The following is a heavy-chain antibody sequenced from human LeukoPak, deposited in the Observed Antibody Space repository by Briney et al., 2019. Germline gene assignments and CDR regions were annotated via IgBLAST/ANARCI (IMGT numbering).Heavy chain of an antibody. V-gene: IGHV5-51*01. D-gene: IGHD3-10*01. CDR3: ARGAYSSGSSYNYYGMDV. CDR2: IYPDDSDT. CDR1: GYSFGNRW. Sequence: GESLKISCKGSGYSFGNRWIGWVRQMPGKGLEWMGIIYPDDSDTIYSPSFEGQVTISADKSISTAYLQWSSLKASDTAMYYCARGAYSSGSSYNYYGMDVWGQGTTVTVSS. J-gene: IGHJ6*02.